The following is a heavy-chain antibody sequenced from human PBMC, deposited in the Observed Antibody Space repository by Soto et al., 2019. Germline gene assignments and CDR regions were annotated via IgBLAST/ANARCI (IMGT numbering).Heavy chain of an antibody. J-gene: IGHJ6*03. CDR2: ISPYNGNT. D-gene: IGHD2-21*02. Sequence: ASVKVSCQASGYTFTGYGISWVRQAPGQGLEWMGWISPYNGNTNYAQKFQGRVTITADKTTSTAYMELSSLRSEDTAVYYCARTVANFRQVTLVYYYMDVWGKGTKVTVYS. V-gene: IGHV1-18*01. CDR1: GYTFTGYG. CDR3: ARTVANFRQVTLVYYYMDV.